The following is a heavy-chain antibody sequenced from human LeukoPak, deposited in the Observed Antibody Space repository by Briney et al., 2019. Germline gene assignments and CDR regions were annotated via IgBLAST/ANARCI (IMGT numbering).Heavy chain of an antibody. D-gene: IGHD4-11*01. CDR1: GGSFSGYY. V-gene: IGHV4-34*01. Sequence: SETLSLTCAVYGGSFSGYYWSWLRQPPGKGLEWIGEINHSGSTNYNPSLKSRVTISVDTSKNQFSLKLSSVTAADTAVYYCARANLYNNYRGGWFDAWGQGTLVTVSS. CDR3: ARANLYNNYRGGWFDA. J-gene: IGHJ5*02. CDR2: INHSGST.